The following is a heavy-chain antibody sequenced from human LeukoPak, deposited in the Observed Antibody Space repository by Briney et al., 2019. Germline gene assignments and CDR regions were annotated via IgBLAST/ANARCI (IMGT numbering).Heavy chain of an antibody. V-gene: IGHV3-53*04. CDR3: ARVGSGWYDFDY. CDR2: IYSGSSST. CDR1: GFTVSSNY. D-gene: IGHD6-19*01. J-gene: IGHJ4*02. Sequence: GGSLRLSCAASGFTVSSNYMSWVRQAPGKVLEWVSVIYSGSSSTYYTDSVKGRFTISRHNSKNTLYLQMNSLRAEDTAVYYCARVGSGWYDFDYWGQGTLVTVSS.